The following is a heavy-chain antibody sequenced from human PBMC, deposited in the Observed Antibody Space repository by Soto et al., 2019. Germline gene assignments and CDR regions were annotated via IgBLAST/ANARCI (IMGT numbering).Heavy chain of an antibody. CDR1: GYTFTSYG. Sequence: GASVKVSCKASGYTFTSYGISWVRQAPGQGLEWMGWISAYNGNTNYAQKLQGRVTMTTDTSTSTGYMELRSLRSDDTAVYYCARTVGEVPTVWFDPWGQGTLVTVSS. CDR3: ARTVGEVPTVWFDP. V-gene: IGHV1-18*01. CDR2: ISAYNGNT. D-gene: IGHD4-17*01. J-gene: IGHJ5*02.